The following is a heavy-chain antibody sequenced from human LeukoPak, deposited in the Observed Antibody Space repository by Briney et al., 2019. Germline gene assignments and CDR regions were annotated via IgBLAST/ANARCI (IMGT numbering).Heavy chain of an antibody. J-gene: IGHJ4*02. CDR3: AHDDYGDNVY. V-gene: IGHV2-5*02. CDR2: IYWDDDT. CDR1: EFSLSTSEVG. D-gene: IGHD4-17*01. Sequence: SAPTLVKPTQTLTLTCTFYEFSLSTSEVGVGWIRQPQGNALEWLAHIYWDDDTRYSPSLKSRLAITKDTSKNQVVLTMTYMDPVDTATYYCAHDDYGDNVYWGQGTLVTVSS.